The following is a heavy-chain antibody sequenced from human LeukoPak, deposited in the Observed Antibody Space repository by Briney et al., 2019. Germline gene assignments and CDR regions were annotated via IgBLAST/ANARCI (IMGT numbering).Heavy chain of an antibody. CDR2: ISYDGSNK. V-gene: IGHV3-30*18. D-gene: IGHD3-10*01. CDR1: GFTFSSYG. CDR3: AKGFRGSGSYFFDY. Sequence: GGSLRLSCAASGFTFSSYGMHWVRQAPGKGLEWAAVISYDGSNKYYADSVKGRFTISRDNSKNTLYLQMNSLRAEDTAVYYCAKGFRGSGSYFFDYWGQGTLVTVSS. J-gene: IGHJ4*02.